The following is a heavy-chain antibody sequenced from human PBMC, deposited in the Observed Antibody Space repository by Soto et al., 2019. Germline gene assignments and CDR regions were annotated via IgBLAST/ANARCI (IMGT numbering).Heavy chain of an antibody. J-gene: IGHJ2*01. Sequence: QAQLVQSGAEMKKPGASVRVSCQASGYTFSNNDINWMRQASGGGLEWMGWMNPYSGNTGYEYKFQCRVTMTRAASTNTAYMELSGLRSYDTAGYFCARGASYSYAKRGGHRNFYFDLLGRGTLVAVSP. CDR2: MNPYSGNT. CDR3: ARGASYSYAKRGGHRNFYFDL. V-gene: IGHV1-8*01. CDR1: GYTFSNND. D-gene: IGHD2-15*01.